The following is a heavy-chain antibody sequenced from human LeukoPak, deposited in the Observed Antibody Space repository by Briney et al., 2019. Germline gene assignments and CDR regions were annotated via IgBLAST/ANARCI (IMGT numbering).Heavy chain of an antibody. D-gene: IGHD2-2*01. Sequence: SQTLSLTCTVSGGSISSGDYYWSWIRQPPGKGLEWIGYIYYSGTTYYNPSLNSRVTISVDTSKNQFSLKLSSVTAADTAVYYCARQIRYQPTDYWGQGTLVTVSS. V-gene: IGHV4-30-4*08. CDR3: ARQIRYQPTDY. J-gene: IGHJ4*02. CDR2: IYYSGTT. CDR1: GGSISSGDYY.